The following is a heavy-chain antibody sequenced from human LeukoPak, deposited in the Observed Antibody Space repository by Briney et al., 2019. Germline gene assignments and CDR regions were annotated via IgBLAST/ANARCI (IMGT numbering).Heavy chain of an antibody. CDR2: IYPGDSDT. V-gene: IGHV5-51*01. Sequence: GESLKISCKGSGYSFTNYWVGWVRQMPGEGLEWMAIIYPGDSDTRYSPSFQGQVTISADKSISTAYLQWSSLKASDTAMYYCASGLRYYIDYWGQGTLVTVSS. CDR3: ASGLRYYIDY. J-gene: IGHJ4*02. CDR1: GYSFTNYW.